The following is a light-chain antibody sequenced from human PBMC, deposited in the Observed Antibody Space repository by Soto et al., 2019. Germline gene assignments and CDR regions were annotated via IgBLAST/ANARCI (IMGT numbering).Light chain of an antibody. CDR1: QSVSSY. J-gene: IGKJ1*01. Sequence: EIVLTQSPATLSLSPGERATLSCRASQSVSSYLAWYQQKPGQAPRLLIYAASSRATGIPDRFSGSGSGTDFTLTISRLEPEDFAVYYCQQYDSSPLTFGQGTKVDIK. V-gene: IGKV3-20*01. CDR3: QQYDSSPLT. CDR2: AAS.